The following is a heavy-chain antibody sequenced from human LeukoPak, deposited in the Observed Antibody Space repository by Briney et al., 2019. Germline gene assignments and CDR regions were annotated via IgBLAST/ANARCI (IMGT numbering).Heavy chain of an antibody. CDR2: ISAYNGNT. CDR1: GYTFTSYG. Sequence: EASVKVSCKASGYTFTSYGISWVRQAPGQGLDWMGWISAYNGNTNYAQKLQGRVTMTTDTSTSTAYMELRSLRSDDTAVYYCARDGDSSGYRNAFDIWGQGTMVTVSS. J-gene: IGHJ3*02. V-gene: IGHV1-18*01. D-gene: IGHD3-22*01. CDR3: ARDGDSSGYRNAFDI.